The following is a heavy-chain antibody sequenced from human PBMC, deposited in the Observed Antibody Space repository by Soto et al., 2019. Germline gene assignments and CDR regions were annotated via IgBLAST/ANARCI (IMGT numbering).Heavy chain of an antibody. J-gene: IGHJ5*02. CDR3: ARGDASGSTKGLIDR. D-gene: IGHD3-10*01. V-gene: IGHV4-34*01. CDR2: VDHSGST. Sequence: LSLTCAVYGGSFKNYYWTWIRQPPGKGLEWIGEVDHSGSTNYNPSLNGRVTISEDTSKNQFSLNLNSATAADTALYYCARGDASGSTKGLIDRWGQGTLVTVSS. CDR1: GGSFKNYY.